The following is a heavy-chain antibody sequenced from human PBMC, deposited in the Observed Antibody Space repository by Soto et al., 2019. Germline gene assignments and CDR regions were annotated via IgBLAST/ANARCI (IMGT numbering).Heavy chain of an antibody. J-gene: IGHJ6*02. V-gene: IGHV1-69*12. D-gene: IGHD6-19*01. Sequence: QVQLVQSGAEVKKPGSSVKVSCKASGGTFSSYAISWVRQAPGQGLEWMGGIIPIFSTTNYAQKFQGRVTITADESTSTAYMELSSLRSEYTAVYYCARLAVVVAGRLCFNIGAWGQGTTVTVSS. CDR2: IIPIFSTT. CDR3: ARLAVVVAGRLCFNIGA. CDR1: GGTFSSYA.